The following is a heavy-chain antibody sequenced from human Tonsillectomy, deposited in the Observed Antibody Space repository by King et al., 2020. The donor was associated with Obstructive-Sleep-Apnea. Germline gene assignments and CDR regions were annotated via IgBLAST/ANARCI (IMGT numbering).Heavy chain of an antibody. CDR2: INIDGSTT. CDR1: GFTFSSYW. V-gene: IGHV3-74*01. D-gene: IGHD2-2*01. J-gene: IGHJ6*02. Sequence: VQLVESGGGLVQPGGSLRLYCAASGFTFSSYWMHWVRQAPGRGLVWVSRINIDGSTTTYADAGQGRFTISRDNAKNTLHLQMSSLRAEDTAVYFCARDRDCRSTSCFFGMDVWGQGTTVTVSS. CDR3: ARDRDCRSTSCFFGMDV.